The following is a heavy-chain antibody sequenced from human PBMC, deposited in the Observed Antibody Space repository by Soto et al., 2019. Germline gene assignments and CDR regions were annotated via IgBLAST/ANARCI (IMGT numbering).Heavy chain of an antibody. Sequence: QVQLQQWGAGLLKPSETLSLTCAVYGGSFSGYYWSWIRQPPGKGLEWIGEINHSGSTNYNPSLKSRVTISVDTSKNQFSLKLSSVTAADTAVYYCARGRRATNYSKGSWFDPWGQGTLVTVSS. CDR1: GGSFSGYY. D-gene: IGHD4-4*01. J-gene: IGHJ5*02. V-gene: IGHV4-34*01. CDR2: INHSGST. CDR3: ARGRRATNYSKGSWFDP.